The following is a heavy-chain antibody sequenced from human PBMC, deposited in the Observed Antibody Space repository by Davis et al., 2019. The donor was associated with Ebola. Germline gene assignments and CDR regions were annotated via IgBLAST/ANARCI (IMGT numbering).Heavy chain of an antibody. Sequence: GESLKISCAASGFSFSTSFMTWVRQAPGMGLEWVASIKEDGSSKGYVDSVKGRFTISRDNAKNSLYLHLHSVRAEDTAIYYCAREIANGHHGMDVWGQGTTITVSS. J-gene: IGHJ6*02. V-gene: IGHV3-7*01. CDR1: GFSFSTSF. D-gene: IGHD2-8*01. CDR3: AREIANGHHGMDV. CDR2: IKEDGSSK.